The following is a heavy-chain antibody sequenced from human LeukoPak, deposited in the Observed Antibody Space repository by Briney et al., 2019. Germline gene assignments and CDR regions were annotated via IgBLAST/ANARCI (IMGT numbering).Heavy chain of an antibody. CDR2: IIPILGIA. V-gene: IGHV1-69*04. Sequence: SLKVSCKASGGTFSSYAIRCVRQAPGQGLEWMGRIIPILGIANCAQKFQGRVTITADKSTSTAYMELSSLRSEDTAVYYCAREGSSGYYLYYFDYWGQGTLVTVSS. CDR1: GGTFSSYA. D-gene: IGHD3-22*01. J-gene: IGHJ4*02. CDR3: AREGSSGYYLYYFDY.